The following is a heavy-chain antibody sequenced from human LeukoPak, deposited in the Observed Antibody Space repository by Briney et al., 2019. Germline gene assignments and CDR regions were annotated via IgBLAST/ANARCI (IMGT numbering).Heavy chain of an antibody. CDR3: ARGPPPDFDY. CDR1: GYSIISGYY. Sequence: SETLSLTCAVSGYSIISGYYWGWIRQPPGKGLEWIGSIHHSGSTYYNPSLKSRVTISVDTSKNQVSLKLTSVTAADTAVYYCARGPPPDFDYWGQGTLVTVSS. V-gene: IGHV4-38-2*01. J-gene: IGHJ4*02. CDR2: IHHSGST.